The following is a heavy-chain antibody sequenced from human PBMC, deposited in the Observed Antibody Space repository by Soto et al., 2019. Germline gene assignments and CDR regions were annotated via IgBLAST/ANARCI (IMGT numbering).Heavy chain of an antibody. J-gene: IGHJ3*02. V-gene: IGHV3-7*01. D-gene: IGHD3-22*01. Sequence: GGSLRLSCAASGFTFSSYWMSWVRQAPGKGLEWVANIKQDGSEKYYVDSVKGRFTISRDNAKNSLYLQMNSLRAEDTAVYYCARAGSSMIVVVKGGAFDIWGQGKMVTVSS. CDR2: IKQDGSEK. CDR1: GFTFSSYW. CDR3: ARAGSSMIVVVKGGAFDI.